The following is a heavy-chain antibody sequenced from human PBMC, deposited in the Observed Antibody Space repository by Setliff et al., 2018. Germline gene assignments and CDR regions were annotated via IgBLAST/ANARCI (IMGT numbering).Heavy chain of an antibody. D-gene: IGHD3-22*01. V-gene: IGHV5-51*01. Sequence: GESLKISCQDSGYTFTNYWIGWVRQVPGKGLEWMGILKPGDSGIRYSPSFQGQVTLSADTSIATAYLHWTSLKASDTAMYYCVRHPYYDSSGYYSYFDYWGQGALVTVSS. CDR3: VRHPYYDSSGYYSYFDY. CDR1: GYTFTNYW. J-gene: IGHJ4*02. CDR2: LKPGDSGI.